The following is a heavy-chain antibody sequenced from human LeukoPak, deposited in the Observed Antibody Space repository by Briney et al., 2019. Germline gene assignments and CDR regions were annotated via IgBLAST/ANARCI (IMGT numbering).Heavy chain of an antibody. V-gene: IGHV3-20*04. D-gene: IGHD3-16*01. CDR2: INWNGGST. J-gene: IGHJ4*02. Sequence: GGSLRLSCAASGLTLDDYGMSWVRQAPGTGLKGVCGINWNGGSTGYADSVKGRFTISRDNAKNSLYLQMNSLRAQDTALYYCSLHTSEGAVITQSNTLTWGTWGKGTLVTVPS. CDR3: SLHTSEGAVITQSNTLTWGT. CDR1: GLTLDDYG.